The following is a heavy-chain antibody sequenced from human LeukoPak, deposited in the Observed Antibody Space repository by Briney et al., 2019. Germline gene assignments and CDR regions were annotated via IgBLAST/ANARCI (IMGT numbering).Heavy chain of an antibody. CDR1: GFIFNHHA. CDR3: ARGGSYPGY. CDR2: IKQDGSEK. V-gene: IGHV3-7*01. Sequence: QAGGSLRLSCAASGFIFNHHAMHWVRQAPGKGLEWVAHIKQDGSEKYYVDSVKGRFTISRDNAKNSLYLQMYSLRAEDTAVYYCARGGSYPGYWGQGTLVTVSS. D-gene: IGHD1-26*01. J-gene: IGHJ4*02.